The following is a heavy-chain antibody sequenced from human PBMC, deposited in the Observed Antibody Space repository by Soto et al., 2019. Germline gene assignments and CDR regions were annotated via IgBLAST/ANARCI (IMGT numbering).Heavy chain of an antibody. D-gene: IGHD6-19*01. V-gene: IGHV1-69*13. CDR2: IIPIFGTA. J-gene: IGHJ4*02. CDR1: GGTFSSYA. Sequence: SAKLSCKASGGTFSSYAISWVRQDPGQGLEWMGGIIPIFGTANYAQKFQGRVTITADESTSTAYMELSSLRSEDTAVYYCARDREDIAVAVTTPSSLYYFDYWGQGTLVTVSS. CDR3: ARDREDIAVAVTTPSSLYYFDY.